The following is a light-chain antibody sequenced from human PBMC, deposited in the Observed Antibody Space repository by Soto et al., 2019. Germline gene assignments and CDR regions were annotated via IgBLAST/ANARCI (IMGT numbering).Light chain of an antibody. CDR3: CSYAGSNNVV. CDR1: SSDVGGYNY. V-gene: IGLV2-8*01. Sequence: QSVLTQPPSASGSPGQSVTISCTGTSSDVGGYNYVSWYQQHPGKAPKLMIYEVSKRPSGVPDRFSGSKSGNTASLTVSGLRPEDEADYYCCSYAGSNNVVFGGGTKLTVL. J-gene: IGLJ2*01. CDR2: EVS.